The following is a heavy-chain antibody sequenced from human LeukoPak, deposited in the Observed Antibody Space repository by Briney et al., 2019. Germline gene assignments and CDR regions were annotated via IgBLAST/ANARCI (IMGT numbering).Heavy chain of an antibody. CDR1: GGTFSSYA. CDR2: TIPIFGTA. J-gene: IGHJ4*02. CDR3: AIAAAGTWYFDY. V-gene: IGHV1-69*13. Sequence: ASVKVSCKASGGTFSSYAISWVRQAPGQGLEWMGGTIPIFGTANYAQKFQGRVTITADESTSTAYMELSSLRSEDTAVYYCAIAAAGTWYFDYWGQGTLVTVSS. D-gene: IGHD6-13*01.